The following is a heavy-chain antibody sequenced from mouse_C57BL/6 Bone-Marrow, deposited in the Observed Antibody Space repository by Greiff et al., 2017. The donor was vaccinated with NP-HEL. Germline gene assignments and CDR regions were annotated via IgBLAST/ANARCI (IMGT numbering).Heavy chain of an antibody. J-gene: IGHJ1*03. CDR1: GFNIKNTY. Sequence: VQLKQSVAELVRPGASVKLSCTASGFNIKNTYMHWVKQRPEQGLEWIGRIDPANGNTKYAPKFQGKATITADTSSNTAYLQLSSLTSEDTAVYYCADYYDSTWYFDVWGTGTTVTVSS. CDR2: IDPANGNT. CDR3: ADYYDSTWYFDV. V-gene: IGHV14-3*01. D-gene: IGHD1-1*01.